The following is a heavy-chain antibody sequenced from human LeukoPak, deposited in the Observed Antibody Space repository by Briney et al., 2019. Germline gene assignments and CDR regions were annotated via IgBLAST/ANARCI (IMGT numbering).Heavy chain of an antibody. D-gene: IGHD1-1*01. J-gene: IGHJ6*03. Sequence: GGSLRLSCAASGFTFSSFDMHWVRQPTGQGLEWVSTIGTASDTYYPGSVEDRFTLSRDNAKNSLYLQMNSLTAGDTAVYYCARGPPRGKYYYMDVWGKGTTVTVSS. CDR1: GFTFSSFD. V-gene: IGHV3-13*01. CDR2: IGTASDT. CDR3: ARGPPRGKYYYMDV.